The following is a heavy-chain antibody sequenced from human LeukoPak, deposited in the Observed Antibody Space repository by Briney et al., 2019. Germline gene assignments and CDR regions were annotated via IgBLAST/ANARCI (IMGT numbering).Heavy chain of an antibody. D-gene: IGHD2-8*01. Sequence: PGGSLRLSCAASGLTFSSYEMNWVRQAPGKGLEWVSSITSSNNYIYYGDSVKGRFTISRDDAKNSLLLQMNSLRAEDTAVYYCARDRGGTLMVYARGKDYVYIDGWGKGTTVTASS. V-gene: IGHV3-21*01. CDR2: ITSSNNYI. J-gene: IGHJ6*03. CDR3: ARDRGGTLMVYARGKDYVYIDG. CDR1: GLTFSSYE.